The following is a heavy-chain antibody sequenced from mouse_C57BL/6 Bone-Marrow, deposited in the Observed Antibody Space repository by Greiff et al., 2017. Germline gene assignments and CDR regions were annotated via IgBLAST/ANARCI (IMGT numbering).Heavy chain of an antibody. Sequence: VQLQQPGAELVKPGASVKMSCKASGYTFTSYWITWVKQRPGQGLEWIGDIYPGSGSTNYNEKFKSKATLTVDTSTSTAYMQLSSLTSEDSAVYYCAKKRYCYGSSGYFGVWGTGTTVTVSS. CDR1: GYTFTSYW. CDR3: AKKRYCYGSSGYFGV. CDR2: IYPGSGST. J-gene: IGHJ1*03. V-gene: IGHV1-55*01. D-gene: IGHD1-1*01.